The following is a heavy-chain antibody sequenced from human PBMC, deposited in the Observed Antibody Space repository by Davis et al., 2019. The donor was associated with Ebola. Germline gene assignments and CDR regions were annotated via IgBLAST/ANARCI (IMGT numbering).Heavy chain of an antibody. J-gene: IGHJ4*02. CDR3: AGGRVVLEWLYFAY. CDR1: GGSISSSSYY. V-gene: IGHV4-61*05. Sequence: SETLSLTCTVSGGSISSSSYYWGWIRQPRGRRLERIGYISYSWSTNYNPSLKSRVTISVETSKNQFSLKLSSVTGADTAVYYCAGGRVVLEWLYFAYWGQGTLVTVSS. CDR2: ISYSWST. D-gene: IGHD3-3*01.